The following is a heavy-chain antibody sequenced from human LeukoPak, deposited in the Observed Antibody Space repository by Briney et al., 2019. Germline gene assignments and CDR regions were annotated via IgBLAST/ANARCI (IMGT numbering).Heavy chain of an antibody. CDR1: GYTFTVHY. CDR3: ARDHDYGPDY. J-gene: IGHJ4*02. V-gene: IGHV1-2*02. CDR2: IKPDSGAT. D-gene: IGHD4/OR15-4a*01. Sequence: ASVTVSCTASGYTFTVHYLHWLRQAPGQGLEWMGWIKPDSGATNFAQNFQGRVTMTSDTSMNTAYMGLSSVASDDTAMYYCARDHDYGPDYWGQGTLVTVS.